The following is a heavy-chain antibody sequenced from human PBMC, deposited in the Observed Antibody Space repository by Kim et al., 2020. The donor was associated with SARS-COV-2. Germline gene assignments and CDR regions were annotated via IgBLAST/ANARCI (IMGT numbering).Heavy chain of an antibody. D-gene: IGHD3-22*01. CDR3: AGEGYYDSSGYYHHDAFDI. CDR2: IYYSGST. CDR1: GGSISSYY. V-gene: IGHV4-59*01. J-gene: IGHJ3*02. Sequence: SETLSLTCTVSGGSISSYYWSWIRQPPGKGLEWLGYIYYSGSTSYNPSLKSRVTISLDTSGNQFSLKLSSVTAADTAVYYCAGEGYYDSSGYYHHDAFDIWGQGTVVTVSS.